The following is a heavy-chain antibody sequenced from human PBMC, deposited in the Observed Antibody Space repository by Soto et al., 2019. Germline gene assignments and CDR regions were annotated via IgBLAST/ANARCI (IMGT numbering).Heavy chain of an antibody. CDR3: ARYLARLTMIVVAIDAFDT. D-gene: IGHD3-22*01. CDR1: GGSFSGYY. Sequence: PSETLSLTCAVYGGSFSGYYWSWIRQPPGKGLEWIGEINHSGSTNYNPSLKSRVTISVDTSKNQFSLKLSSVTAADTAVYYCARYLARLTMIVVAIDAFDTWGQGTMVTVSS. V-gene: IGHV4-34*01. J-gene: IGHJ3*02. CDR2: INHSGST.